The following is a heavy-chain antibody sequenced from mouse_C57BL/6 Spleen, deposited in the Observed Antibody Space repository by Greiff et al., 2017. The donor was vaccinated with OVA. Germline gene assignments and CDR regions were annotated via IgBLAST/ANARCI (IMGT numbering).Heavy chain of an antibody. CDR1: GYTFTDYE. V-gene: IGHV1-15*01. Sequence: VKPQQSGAELVRPGASVTLSCKASGYTFTDYEMHWVKQTPVHGLEWIGAIDPETGGTAYNQKFKGKAILTADKSSSTAYMELRSLTSEDSAVYYCTGSMMVPFAYWGQGTLVTVSA. CDR3: TGSMMVPFAY. CDR2: IDPETGGT. D-gene: IGHD2-3*01. J-gene: IGHJ3*01.